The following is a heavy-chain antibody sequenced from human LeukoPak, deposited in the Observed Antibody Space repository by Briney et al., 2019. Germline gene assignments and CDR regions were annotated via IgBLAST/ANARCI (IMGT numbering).Heavy chain of an antibody. CDR3: AKSYTDSLSFDY. D-gene: IGHD2-2*02. Sequence: GSLRLSCAASGFTFSSYGMHWVRQAPGKGLEWVAVISYDGSNKYYADSVKGRFTISRDNSKNTLYLQMNSLRAEDTAVYYCAKSYTDSLSFDYWGQGTLVTVSS. J-gene: IGHJ4*02. CDR2: ISYDGSNK. V-gene: IGHV3-30*18. CDR1: GFTFSSYG.